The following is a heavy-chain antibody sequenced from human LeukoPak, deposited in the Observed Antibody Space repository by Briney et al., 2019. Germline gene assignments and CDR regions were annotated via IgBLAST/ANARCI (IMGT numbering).Heavy chain of an antibody. CDR2: INPNSGGT. Sequence: ASVKVSCKASGYTFTGYYMHWVRQAPGQGLEWMGWINPNSGGTNYAQKFQGRVTMTRDTSISTAYMELSRLRSDDTAVYYCARERGRYGSGSYSVDYWGQGTLVTVSS. CDR3: ARERGRYGSGSYSVDY. CDR1: GYTFTGYY. J-gene: IGHJ4*02. D-gene: IGHD3-10*01. V-gene: IGHV1-2*02.